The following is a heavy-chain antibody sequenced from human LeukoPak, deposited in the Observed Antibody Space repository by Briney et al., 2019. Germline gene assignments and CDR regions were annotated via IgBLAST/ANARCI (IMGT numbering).Heavy chain of an antibody. Sequence: GGSLRLSCAASGFTFSSYAMSWVRQAPGKGLEWVSAISGSGGSTYYADSVKGRFTISRDNSKNTLYLRMNSLRAEDTAVYYCAKGEPQYCSGGSCFDYWGQGTLVTVSS. D-gene: IGHD2-15*01. CDR2: ISGSGGST. V-gene: IGHV3-23*01. CDR3: AKGEPQYCSGGSCFDY. J-gene: IGHJ4*02. CDR1: GFTFSSYA.